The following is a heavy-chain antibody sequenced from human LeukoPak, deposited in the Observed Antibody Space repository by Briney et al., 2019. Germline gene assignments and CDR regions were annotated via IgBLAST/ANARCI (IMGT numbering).Heavy chain of an antibody. V-gene: IGHV4-59*08. Sequence: PSETLSLTCTVSGGSISSYYWSWIRQPPGKGLEWIGYIYYSGSTNYNPSLKSRVTISVDTSKNQFSLKLSSVTAADTAVYYCARQGGGWPDRDFDYWGQGTLVTVFS. J-gene: IGHJ4*02. D-gene: IGHD6-19*01. CDR3: ARQGGGWPDRDFDY. CDR1: GGSISSYY. CDR2: IYYSGST.